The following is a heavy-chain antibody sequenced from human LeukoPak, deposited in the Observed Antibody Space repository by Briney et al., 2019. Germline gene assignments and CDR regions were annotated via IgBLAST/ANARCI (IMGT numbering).Heavy chain of an antibody. V-gene: IGHV4-4*02. CDR1: GGSISSSNW. J-gene: IGHJ4*02. Sequence: SGTLSLTCAVSGGSISSSNWWSWVRQPPGKGLEWIGSIYYSGSTSYNPSLKSRVTISMDTSKNRFSLKLSSVTAADTAVYYCARRGDYWGQGTLVTVSS. CDR3: ARRGDY. CDR2: IYYSGST.